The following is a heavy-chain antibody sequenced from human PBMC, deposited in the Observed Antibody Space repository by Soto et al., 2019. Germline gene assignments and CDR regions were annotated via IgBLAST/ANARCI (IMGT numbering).Heavy chain of an antibody. CDR1: GGTFSSYT. V-gene: IGHV1-69*02. Sequence: QVQLVQSGAEVKKPGSSVKVSCKASGGTFSSYTISWVRQAPGQGLEWMGRIIPILGIANYAQKFQGRVTITADKSTSTADMELRSVRSEDTGVYYRASSHYYDSSGGADNAYWGQGTLVTVSS. CDR2: IIPILGIA. D-gene: IGHD3-22*01. J-gene: IGHJ4*02. CDR3: ASSHYYDSSGGADNAY.